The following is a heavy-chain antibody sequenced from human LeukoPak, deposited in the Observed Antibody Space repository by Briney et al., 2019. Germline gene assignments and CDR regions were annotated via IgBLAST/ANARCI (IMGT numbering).Heavy chain of an antibody. V-gene: IGHV7-4-1*02. CDR1: GYTFTSYA. CDR2: INTNTGNP. J-gene: IGHJ4*02. D-gene: IGHD5-12*01. Sequence: GASVKVSCKASGYTFTSYAMNWVRQAPGQGLEWMGWINTNTGNPTYAQGFTGRFVFSLDTSVSTAYLQISSLKAEDTAVYYCARGKFGRGYSGYVSFYWGQGTLVTVSS. CDR3: ARGKFGRGYSGYVSFY.